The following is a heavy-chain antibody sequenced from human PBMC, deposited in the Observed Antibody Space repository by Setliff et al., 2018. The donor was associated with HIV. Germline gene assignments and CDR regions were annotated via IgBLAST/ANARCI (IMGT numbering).Heavy chain of an antibody. CDR3: ARLSGDYYYFDY. CDR2: IYTSGST. Sequence: PSETLSLTCTVSGGSISSYYWSWIRQPPGKGLKWIGYIYTSGSTNYNPSLKSRVTISLDTSKNQFSLKLTSVTAADTAVYYCARLSGDYYYFDYWGQGTLVTVSS. J-gene: IGHJ4*02. V-gene: IGHV4-4*09. CDR1: GGSISSYY. D-gene: IGHD2-21*02.